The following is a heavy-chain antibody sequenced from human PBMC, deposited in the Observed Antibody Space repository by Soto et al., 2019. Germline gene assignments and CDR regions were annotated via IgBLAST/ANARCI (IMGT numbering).Heavy chain of an antibody. Sequence: AGSLRLSFEASGLTFTIYILYWVLQAPGKGLEWFSFISSSSSTIYYADSVKGRFTISRDNAKNSLYLQMNSLRDEDTAVYYCARDRGYTYGFDYWGQGT. CDR2: ISSSSSTI. J-gene: IGHJ4*02. CDR1: GLTFTIYI. CDR3: ARDRGYTYGFDY. D-gene: IGHD5-18*01. V-gene: IGHV3-48*02.